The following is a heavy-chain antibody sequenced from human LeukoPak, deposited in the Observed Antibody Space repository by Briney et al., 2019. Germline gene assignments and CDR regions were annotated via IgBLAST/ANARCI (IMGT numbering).Heavy chain of an antibody. J-gene: IGHJ6*03. Sequence: SQTLSLTRTVSVGSLRSGSYYWSWIRRPAGKGLEWIGRIYTSGSTNYNPPLKSRVTISVDTSKNQFSLKLSSVTAADTVVYYCASSTGATTPYYYYMDVWGKGTTVTVSS. V-gene: IGHV4-61*02. D-gene: IGHD1-26*01. CDR2: IYTSGST. CDR3: ASSTGATTPYYYYMDV. CDR1: VGSLRSGSYY.